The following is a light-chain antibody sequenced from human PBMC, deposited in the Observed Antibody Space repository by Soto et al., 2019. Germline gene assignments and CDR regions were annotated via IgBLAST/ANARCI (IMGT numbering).Light chain of an antibody. CDR1: SSDVGAYKY. J-gene: IGLJ1*01. CDR2: EVR. Sequence: ALTQPASVSGSPGESITISCTGTSSDVGAYKYVSWYQQHPGKAPKLITYEVRYRPSGISKRFSGSKSGNTASLTISGLQAEDEADYYCTSYTNSSTYVFGTGTKVTVL. CDR3: TSYTNSSTYV. V-gene: IGLV2-14*01.